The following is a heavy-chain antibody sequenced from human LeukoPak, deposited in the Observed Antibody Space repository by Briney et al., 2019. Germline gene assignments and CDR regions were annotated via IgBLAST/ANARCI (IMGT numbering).Heavy chain of an antibody. CDR3: ARRDYRGILPYAFDI. J-gene: IGHJ3*02. V-gene: IGHV4-59*08. CDR2: ISYSGST. D-gene: IGHD3-16*02. CDR1: GGSISGYN. Sequence: SETLSLTCAVSGGSISGYNWGWIRQPPGKGLEWIGYISYSGSTNYNPSLKSRVTMSVDTSKNQFSLRLSSVTAADTAVYYCARRDYRGILPYAFDIWGQGTLVTVSS.